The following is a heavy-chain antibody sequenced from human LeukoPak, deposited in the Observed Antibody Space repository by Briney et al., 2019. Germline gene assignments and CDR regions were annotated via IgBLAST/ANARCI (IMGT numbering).Heavy chain of an antibody. CDR2: ISGSGGST. Sequence: GGSLRLSCAASGFTFSSYVMGWVRQAPGKGLEWVSAISGSGGSTYYADSVKGRFTISRDNSKNTLYLQMNSLRAEDTAVYYCASIVVVVAARFDPWGQGTLVTVSS. CDR3: ASIVVVVAARFDP. D-gene: IGHD2-15*01. J-gene: IGHJ5*02. V-gene: IGHV3-23*01. CDR1: GFTFSSYV.